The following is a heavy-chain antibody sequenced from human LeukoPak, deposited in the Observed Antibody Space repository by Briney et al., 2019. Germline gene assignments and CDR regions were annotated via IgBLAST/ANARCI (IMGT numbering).Heavy chain of an antibody. J-gene: IGHJ6*03. CDR2: IYNSGST. V-gene: IGHV4-4*07. CDR3: ARDKSGRVYMDV. Sequence: SETLSLTCSVSGDSISYFYWSWIRQAAGKGLEWIGRIYNSGSTDYNASLKSRVTMSVDTSKNQLSLRVISVTAADTAVYYCARDKSGRVYMDVWGKGTTVTISS. D-gene: IGHD6-25*01. CDR1: GDSISYFY.